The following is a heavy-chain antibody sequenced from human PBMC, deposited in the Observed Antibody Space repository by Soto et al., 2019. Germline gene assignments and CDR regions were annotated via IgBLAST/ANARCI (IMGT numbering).Heavy chain of an antibody. J-gene: IGHJ4*02. V-gene: IGHV3-23*01. CDR1: GFMFSNYA. CDR2: ISGSGDEI. D-gene: IGHD6-19*01. CDR3: AKDLWGEHNSGWPTDF. Sequence: GGSLRLSCAASGFMFSNYAMSWVRQAPGKGLECVSTISGSGDEILYADSVKGRFTTSRDNSKNTLYLQMNSLRAEDTAVYFCAKDLWGEHNSGWPTDFWGQGTLVTVSS.